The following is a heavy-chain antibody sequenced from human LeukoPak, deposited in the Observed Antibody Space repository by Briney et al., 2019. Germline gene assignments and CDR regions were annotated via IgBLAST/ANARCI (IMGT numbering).Heavy chain of an antibody. Sequence: GAAVTVSFKASGYTFTDYFMHWVRQAPGQGLEWMGWINPNSGGTHYAQKFQGRVTMTRDTSISKAYMELSRLRSDDTAVYYCARDPGYSSPRGDYWGQGTLVTVSS. CDR3: ARDPGYSSPRGDY. CDR1: GYTFTDYF. V-gene: IGHV1-2*02. J-gene: IGHJ4*02. D-gene: IGHD5-18*01. CDR2: INPNSGGT.